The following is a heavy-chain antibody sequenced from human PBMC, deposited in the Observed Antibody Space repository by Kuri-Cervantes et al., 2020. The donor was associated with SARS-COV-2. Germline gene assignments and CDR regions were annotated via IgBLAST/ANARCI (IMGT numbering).Heavy chain of an antibody. Sequence: LSLTCAASGFTFTAYAMSWVRQAPGRGLEWVSSIGRDGHTFYADSVRGRFTISRDDSKNTLFLQMSSLRIEDTAIYYCALNYYSNYWGQGTLVTVSS. CDR1: GFTFTAYA. CDR2: IGRDGHT. V-gene: IGHV3-23*01. J-gene: IGHJ4*02. CDR3: ALNYYSNY. D-gene: IGHD1-1*01.